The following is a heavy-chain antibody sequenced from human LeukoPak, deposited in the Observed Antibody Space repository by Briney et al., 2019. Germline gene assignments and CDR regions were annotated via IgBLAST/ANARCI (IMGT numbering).Heavy chain of an antibody. CDR1: GGSSSGYY. Sequence: SETLSLTCAVYGGSSSGYYWSWIRQPPGKGLEWTGEINHSGSTNYNPSLKSRVTISVDTSKNQFSLKLSSVTAADTAVYYCAQLPFDYWGQGTLVTVSS. CDR3: AQLPFDY. D-gene: IGHD1-26*01. J-gene: IGHJ4*02. CDR2: INHSGST. V-gene: IGHV4-34*01.